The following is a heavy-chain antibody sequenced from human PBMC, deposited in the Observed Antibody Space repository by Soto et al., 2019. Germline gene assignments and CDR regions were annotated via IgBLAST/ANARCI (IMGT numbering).Heavy chain of an antibody. Sequence: QVQLQESGPGLVKPSQTLSLTCTVSGGSISSGGYYWSWIRQHPGKGLEWIGYIYYSGSTYYNPSLKSRVTISVDTSKNQFSLKLSSVTAADTAVYYCARGLVPAAMGGNWFDPWGQGTLVTVSS. J-gene: IGHJ5*02. CDR2: IYYSGST. CDR1: GGSISSGGYY. V-gene: IGHV4-31*03. CDR3: ARGLVPAAMGGNWFDP. D-gene: IGHD2-2*01.